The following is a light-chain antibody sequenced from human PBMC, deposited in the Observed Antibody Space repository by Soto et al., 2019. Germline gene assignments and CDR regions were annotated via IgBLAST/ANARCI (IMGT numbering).Light chain of an antibody. CDR3: SSLRSGSVVL. CDR1: SSDVGGYNY. CDR2: GVT. Sequence: QSALTQPASVSGSPGQSITISCTGTSSDVGGYNYVSWYQQHPGKAPKLVIYGVTYRPSGVSARFSGSKFQNTASLTISGLQAEDEADYYCSSLRSGSVVLFCGGTKLTVL. J-gene: IGLJ3*02. V-gene: IGLV2-14*01.